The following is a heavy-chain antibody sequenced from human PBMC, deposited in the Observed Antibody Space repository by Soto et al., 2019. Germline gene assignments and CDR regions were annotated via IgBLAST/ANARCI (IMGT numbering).Heavy chain of an antibody. CDR3: AKGGAARTKGGYDSGY. D-gene: IGHD5-12*01. Sequence: EVQLLESGGGLVQPGGSLRLSCAASGFTFSSYAMSWVRQAPGKGLEWVSAISGSGGSTYYADSVKGRFTISRDNSKNMLYLQMNSLRAEDTAVYYCAKGGAARTKGGYDSGYWGQGTLVTVSS. CDR1: GFTFSSYA. V-gene: IGHV3-23*01. J-gene: IGHJ4*02. CDR2: ISGSGGST.